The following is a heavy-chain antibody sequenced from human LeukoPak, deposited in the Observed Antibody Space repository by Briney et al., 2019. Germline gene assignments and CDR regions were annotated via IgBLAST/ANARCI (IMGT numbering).Heavy chain of an antibody. V-gene: IGHV4-34*01. CDR1: GGSFSGYY. Sequence: SETLSLTCAVYGGSFSGYYWNWIRQPPGKGLEWIGEINHRGSTNNNPSLKSRVTISVDTSKNQFSLKLSSVTAADTAVYYCARFSLCYDAFDIWGQGTMVTVSS. CDR3: ARFSLCYDAFDI. J-gene: IGHJ3*02. CDR2: INHRGST.